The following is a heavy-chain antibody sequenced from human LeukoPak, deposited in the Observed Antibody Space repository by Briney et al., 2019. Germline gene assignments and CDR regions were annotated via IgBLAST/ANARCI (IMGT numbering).Heavy chain of an antibody. CDR3: ARQPQYYYDSSAYWNY. Sequence: PGGSLRLSCAASGFTFSSHAMNWVRQAPGKGLEWVSAISGSGGSTYYADSVKGRFTISRDNSKNILYLQMSSLRAEDTAVYYCARQPQYYYDSSAYWNYWGQGTLVTVSS. CDR1: GFTFSSHA. V-gene: IGHV3-23*01. D-gene: IGHD3-22*01. J-gene: IGHJ4*02. CDR2: ISGSGGST.